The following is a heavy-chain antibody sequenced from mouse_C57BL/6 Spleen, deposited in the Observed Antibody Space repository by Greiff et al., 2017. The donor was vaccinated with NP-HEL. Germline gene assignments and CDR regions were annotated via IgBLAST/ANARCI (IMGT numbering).Heavy chain of an antibody. D-gene: IGHD2-4*01. J-gene: IGHJ3*01. V-gene: IGHV2-9-1*01. CDR2: IWPGGGT. CDR3: ATLDYDGFAY. CDR1: GFSLTSYA. Sequence: VKLMESGPGLVAPSQSLSITCTVSGFSLTSYAISWVRQPPGKGLEWLGVIWPGGGTNYNSALKSRLSISKDNSKSQVFLKMNSLQTDDTARYYCATLDYDGFAYWGQGTLVTVSA.